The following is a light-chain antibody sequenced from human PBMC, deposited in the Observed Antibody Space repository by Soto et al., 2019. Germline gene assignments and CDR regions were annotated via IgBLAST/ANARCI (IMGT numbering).Light chain of an antibody. J-gene: IGKJ3*01. CDR3: QHYNSLSS. V-gene: IGKV1-5*01. Sequence: DIQMTQSPSTLSASVGDRVTITCRASQSISRYLAWYQKKPGEAPKLLIYDASSLQSGVSSRLSASGSGTEFSLSISSLQPDDLATYYCQHYNSLSSFGPGTKVDIK. CDR1: QSISRY. CDR2: DAS.